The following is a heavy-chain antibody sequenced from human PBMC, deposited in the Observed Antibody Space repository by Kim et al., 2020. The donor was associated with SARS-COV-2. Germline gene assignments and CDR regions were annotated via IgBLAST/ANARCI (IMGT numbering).Heavy chain of an antibody. CDR3: ARAEWLNDAFAF. V-gene: IGHV1-2*06. CDR1: GYTFTGNY. Sequence: ASVKVSCKASGYTFTGNYMHWVRQAPGQGLEWMGRIHPNSGGTNYAQKFQGRVTMTRDTSISTAYMELGRLRSDDTAMYYCARAEWLNDAFAFWGQGTMVTVSS. J-gene: IGHJ3*01. CDR2: IHPNSGGT. D-gene: IGHD3-3*01.